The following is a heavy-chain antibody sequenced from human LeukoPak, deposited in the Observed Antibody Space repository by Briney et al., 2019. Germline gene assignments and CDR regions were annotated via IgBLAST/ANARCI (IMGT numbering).Heavy chain of an antibody. V-gene: IGHV1-8*01. CDR1: GYTFTSYD. CDR3: ARGYYYYYYMDV. CDR2: MNPNSGNT. Sequence: ASVKVSCKASGYTFTSYDINWVRQATGQGLEWMGWMNPNSGNTGYAQKFQGRDTMPRNTSISTAYMELSSLRSEDTAVYYCARGYYYYYYMDVWGKGTTVTVSS. J-gene: IGHJ6*03.